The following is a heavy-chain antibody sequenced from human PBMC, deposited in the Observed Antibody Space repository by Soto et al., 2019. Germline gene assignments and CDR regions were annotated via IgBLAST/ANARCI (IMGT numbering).Heavy chain of an antibody. Sequence: GGSLRLSCAASGFTVSSNYMSWVRQAPGKGLEWVSVIYSGGSTYYADSVKGRFTISRDNSKNTLYLQMNSLRAEDTAVYYCARSQNYYDSSGYLPFDYWGQGTLVTVSS. CDR1: GFTVSSNY. D-gene: IGHD3-22*01. V-gene: IGHV3-53*01. CDR3: ARSQNYYDSSGYLPFDY. J-gene: IGHJ4*02. CDR2: IYSGGST.